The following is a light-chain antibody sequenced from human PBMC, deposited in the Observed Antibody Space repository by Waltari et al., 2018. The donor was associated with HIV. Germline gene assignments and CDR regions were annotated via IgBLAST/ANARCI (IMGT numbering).Light chain of an antibody. J-gene: IGLJ2*01. V-gene: IGLV2-14*01. CDR3: SSYTSSATGVL. Sequence: QSALTQPASVSGSPGQSITISCTGTSSALGGYNFVSWYQQHPGTAPRLMIYGVTGRPSGVSKRFDGSRSGNTASLTIAGLQAEDEADYYCSSYTSSATGVLFGGGTTLTVL. CDR1: SSALGGYNF. CDR2: GVT.